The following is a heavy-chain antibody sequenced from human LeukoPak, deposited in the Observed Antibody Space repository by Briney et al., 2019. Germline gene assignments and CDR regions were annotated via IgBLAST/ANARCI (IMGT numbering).Heavy chain of an antibody. CDR2: ISSSSSYI. CDR3: ARGGTMIFHVFDI. Sequence: GGSLRLSCAASGFTFSSYSMNWVRQAPGKGLEWVSSISSSSSYIYYADSVKGRFTISRDNAKNSLYLQMNSLRAEDTAVYYCARGGTMIFHVFDIGAQGKRVTVFS. D-gene: IGHD3-22*01. V-gene: IGHV3-21*01. J-gene: IGHJ3*02. CDR1: GFTFSSYS.